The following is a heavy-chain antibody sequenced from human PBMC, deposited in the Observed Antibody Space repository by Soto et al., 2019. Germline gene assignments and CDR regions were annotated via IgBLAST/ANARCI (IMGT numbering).Heavy chain of an antibody. J-gene: IGHJ4*02. D-gene: IGHD4-4*01. CDR3: AKDRQYPRDYFHY. Sequence: WGSLVLGCGISGFTVTINGVSWVRQAPGKGLDLVSAISPNGQGILYAASVNGRFTISRDISRNTVFLQLDSLRAEDTAVYYCAKDRQYPRDYFHYWGQGTLVTVSS. CDR1: GFTVTING. V-gene: IGHV3-23*01. CDR2: ISPNGQGI.